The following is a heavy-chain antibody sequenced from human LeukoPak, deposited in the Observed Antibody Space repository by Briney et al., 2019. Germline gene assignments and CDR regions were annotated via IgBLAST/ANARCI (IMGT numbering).Heavy chain of an antibody. J-gene: IGHJ4*02. CDR3: ARTQSQSGSYRYYFGY. Sequence: SETLSLTCTVSGASVGSAGYYWSWIRQPPGGRLEWIGYVYYIANTNYNPSLKSRVTMSVDPSKNQFSLKVKSVTAADTAMYYCARTQSQSGSYRYYFGYWGQGTLVTVSS. CDR2: VYYIANT. D-gene: IGHD1-26*01. CDR1: GASVGSAGYY. V-gene: IGHV4-61*08.